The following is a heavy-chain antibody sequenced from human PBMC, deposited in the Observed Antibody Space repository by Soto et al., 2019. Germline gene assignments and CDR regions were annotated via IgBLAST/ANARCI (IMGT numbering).Heavy chain of an antibody. Sequence: QVQLVQSGAEMQKPGASVKVSCKASGYTFSTYGITWVRQAPGQGLDWMGWINPFKGDTNSAARFQDRVTMTTDTSTRTAYMELRSLRSDDTAVYYCARVKVPAAILGAVDLWGKGTLVTVSS. D-gene: IGHD2-2*02. CDR1: GYTFSTYG. V-gene: IGHV1-18*01. J-gene: IGHJ3*01. CDR2: INPFKGDT. CDR3: ARVKVPAAILGAVDL.